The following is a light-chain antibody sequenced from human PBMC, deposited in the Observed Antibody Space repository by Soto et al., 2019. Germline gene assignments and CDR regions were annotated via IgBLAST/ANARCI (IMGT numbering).Light chain of an antibody. J-gene: IGKJ3*01. CDR3: QQRSNWPPVT. CDR2: DAS. V-gene: IGKV3-11*01. CDR1: PSVSRY. Sequence: EIVLTQSPATLSLSPGERATLSCRASPSVSRYLAWYQQKPGQAPRLLIYDASNRANGIPARFSGSGSWIDFTLTISSLEHKDFAVYYFQQRSNWPPVTFGPGTKVDIK.